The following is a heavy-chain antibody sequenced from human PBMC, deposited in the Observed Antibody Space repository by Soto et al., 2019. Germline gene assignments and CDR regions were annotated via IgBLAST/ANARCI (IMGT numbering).Heavy chain of an antibody. CDR1: GFTFSSYG. Sequence: GSLRLSCAASGFTFSSYGMHWVRQAPGKGLEWVAVISYDGSNKYYADSVKGRFTISRDNSKNTLYLQMNSLRAEDTAVYYCAKVSVGPSFDYWGQGTLVTVSS. D-gene: IGHD1-26*01. J-gene: IGHJ4*02. V-gene: IGHV3-30*18. CDR3: AKVSVGPSFDY. CDR2: ISYDGSNK.